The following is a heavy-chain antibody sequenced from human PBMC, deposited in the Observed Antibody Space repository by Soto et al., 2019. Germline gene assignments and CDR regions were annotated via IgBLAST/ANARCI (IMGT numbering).Heavy chain of an antibody. CDR2: IYYSGST. J-gene: IGHJ3*02. CDR3: AGIVVVISPDAFDI. V-gene: IGHV4-31*03. Sequence: SETLSLTCTVSGGSISSGGYYWSWIRQHPGKGLEWIGYIYYSGSTYYNPSLKSRVTISVDTSKNQFSLKLSSVTAADTAVYYCAGIVVVISPDAFDIWGQGTMVT. CDR1: GGSISSGGYY. D-gene: IGHD3-22*01.